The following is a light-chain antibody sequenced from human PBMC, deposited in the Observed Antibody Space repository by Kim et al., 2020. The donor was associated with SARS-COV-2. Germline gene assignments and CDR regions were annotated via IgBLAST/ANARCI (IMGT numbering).Light chain of an antibody. CDR3: QTWGTGIWV. CDR1: SGHSTNA. Sequence: QLVLTQSPSASASLGASVKLTCTLTSGHSTNAIAWHQQQPEKGPRYLMKVNSDGSHNKGDGIPDRFSGSSSGAERYLTISSLQSEDEAYYYCQTWGTGIWVFGGGTQLTVL. CDR2: VNSDGSH. J-gene: IGLJ3*02. V-gene: IGLV4-69*01.